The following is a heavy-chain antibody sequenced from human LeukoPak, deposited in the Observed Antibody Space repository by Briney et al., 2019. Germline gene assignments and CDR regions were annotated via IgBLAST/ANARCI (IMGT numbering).Heavy chain of an antibody. CDR1: GGTISSYY. CDR2: IYYSGST. Sequence: SETLSLTCNVSGGTISSYYWSWIRQHPGKGLEWIGYIYYSGSTYYNPSLKSRVTISVDTSKNQFSLKLSSVTAADTAVYYCARVQYGSSSSGWFDPWGQGTLVTVSS. V-gene: IGHV4-59*06. D-gene: IGHD6-6*01. CDR3: ARVQYGSSSSGWFDP. J-gene: IGHJ5*02.